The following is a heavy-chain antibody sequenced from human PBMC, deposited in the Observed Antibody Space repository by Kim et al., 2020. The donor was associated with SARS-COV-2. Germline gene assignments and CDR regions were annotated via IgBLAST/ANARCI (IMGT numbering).Heavy chain of an antibody. V-gene: IGHV3-15*01. CDR2: T. D-gene: IGHD6-13*01. J-gene: IGHJ4*02. CDR3: TTLISAAGRGY. Sequence: TDYAEPVKGGFTMSRDNSKNTLHLQMNSLETEDTGVYYCTTLISAAGRGYWGQGTLVTVSS.